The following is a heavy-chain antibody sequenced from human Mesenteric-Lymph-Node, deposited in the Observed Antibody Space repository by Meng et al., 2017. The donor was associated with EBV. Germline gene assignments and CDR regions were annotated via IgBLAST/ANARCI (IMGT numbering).Heavy chain of an antibody. CDR3: AGTVQLERHWFDP. D-gene: IGHD1-1*01. Sequence: RRQLQESGPGLVKPSETLSLTCTVSGGSISSSSYYWGWIRQPPGRGLEWIGSIYYSGSTYYNPSLKSRVTISVDTSKNQFSLKLSSVTAADTAVYYCAGTVQLERHWFDPWGQGTLVTASS. J-gene: IGHJ5*02. V-gene: IGHV4-39*06. CDR2: IYYSGST. CDR1: GGSISSSSYY.